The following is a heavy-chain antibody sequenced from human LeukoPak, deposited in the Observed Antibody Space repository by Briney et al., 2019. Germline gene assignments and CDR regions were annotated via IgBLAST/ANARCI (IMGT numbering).Heavy chain of an antibody. D-gene: IGHD2-2*01. Sequence: GGSLTLSCAASGFTFSSYAMSWVRQAPGKGLEWVSAISGSGGSTYYADSVKGRFTISRDNSKNTLYLQMNSLRAEDTAVYYCAKDLVTDIVVVPAAMQTYFDYWGQGTLVTVSS. V-gene: IGHV3-23*01. CDR2: ISGSGGST. CDR1: GFTFSSYA. J-gene: IGHJ4*02. CDR3: AKDLVTDIVVVPAAMQTYFDY.